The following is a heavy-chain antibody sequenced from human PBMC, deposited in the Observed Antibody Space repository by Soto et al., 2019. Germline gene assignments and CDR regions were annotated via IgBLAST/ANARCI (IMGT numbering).Heavy chain of an antibody. CDR1: GFTFSSYA. J-gene: IGHJ3*02. CDR2: ISYDGSNK. Sequence: GGSLRLSCAASGFTFSSYAMHWVRQAPGKGLEWVAVISYDGSNKYYADSVKGRFTISRDNSKNTLYLQMNSLRAEDTAVYYCAKDRIRDGYNPDAFDIWGQGTMVTVSS. D-gene: IGHD5-12*01. CDR3: AKDRIRDGYNPDAFDI. V-gene: IGHV3-30*04.